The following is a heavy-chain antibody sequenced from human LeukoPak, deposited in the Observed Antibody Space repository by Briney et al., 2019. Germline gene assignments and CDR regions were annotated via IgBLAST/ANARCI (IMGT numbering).Heavy chain of an antibody. V-gene: IGHV3-30*03. D-gene: IGHD3-3*01. CDR2: ISYDGSNK. Sequence: GRSLRLSCAASGFTFSSYGMHWVRQAPGKGLEWVAVISYDGSNKYYADSVKGRFTISRDNSKNTLYLQMNSLRAEDTAVYYCASYYDFWSGLYYFDYWGQGTLVTVSS. J-gene: IGHJ4*02. CDR3: ASYYDFWSGLYYFDY. CDR1: GFTFSSYG.